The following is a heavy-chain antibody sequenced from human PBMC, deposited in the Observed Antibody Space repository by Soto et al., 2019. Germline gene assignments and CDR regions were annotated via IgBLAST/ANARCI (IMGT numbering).Heavy chain of an antibody. CDR3: AREDYGSGSYLNYYYYGMDV. CDR1: GYTFTSYG. V-gene: IGHV1-18*01. Sequence: ASVKVSCKASGYTFTSYGISWVRQAPGQGLEWMGWISAYNGNTNYAQKLQGRVTMTTDTSTSTAYMELRSLRSDDTAVYYCAREDYGSGSYLNYYYYGMDVWGQGTTVTVSS. D-gene: IGHD3-10*01. J-gene: IGHJ6*02. CDR2: ISAYNGNT.